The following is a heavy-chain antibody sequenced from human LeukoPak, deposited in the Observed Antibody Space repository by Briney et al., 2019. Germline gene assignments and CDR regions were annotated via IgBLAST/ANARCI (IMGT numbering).Heavy chain of an antibody. Sequence: GSSVKVSCKASGGTLSSYAISWVRQAPGQGLGWMGGIIPIFGTANYAQKFQGRVTITTDEATSKAYMELSSLRSEDTAVYYCERDEAGYDSSGYYFDYWGQGTLVTVSS. CDR1: GGTLSSYA. CDR2: IIPIFGTA. V-gene: IGHV1-69*05. J-gene: IGHJ4*02. CDR3: ERDEAGYDSSGYYFDY. D-gene: IGHD3-22*01.